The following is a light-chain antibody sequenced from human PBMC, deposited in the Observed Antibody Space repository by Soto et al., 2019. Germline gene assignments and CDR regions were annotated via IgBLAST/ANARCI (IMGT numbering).Light chain of an antibody. CDR3: QQSHNMPFT. CDR1: QSITNY. V-gene: IGKV1-39*01. Sequence: DIQMTQSPSSLSASVGDRVTITCRASQSITNYLNWYQHKPGKAPKILVYAASSLQIGVPSRFSGSGSGTDFTLTISSLQPEDFATYFCQQSHNMPFTFGPGTKVDIK. J-gene: IGKJ3*01. CDR2: AAS.